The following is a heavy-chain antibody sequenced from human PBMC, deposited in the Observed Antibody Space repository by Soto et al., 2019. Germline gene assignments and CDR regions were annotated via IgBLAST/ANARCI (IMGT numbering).Heavy chain of an antibody. CDR2: TYHTSQWYH. J-gene: IGHJ6*02. CDR1: WDIFCIGKSA. Sequence: RALXLTGAITWDIFCIGKSAVDFIRQSPSRCLEWLGRTYHTSQWYHDYAVSVRGRITISPDTSKNQFSLQLKSVTPDDTAVYYCERGRVEPDMIKAGMDVWGQGTTVTVYS. D-gene: IGHD3-16*01. CDR3: ERGRVEPDMIKAGMDV. V-gene: IGHV6-1*01.